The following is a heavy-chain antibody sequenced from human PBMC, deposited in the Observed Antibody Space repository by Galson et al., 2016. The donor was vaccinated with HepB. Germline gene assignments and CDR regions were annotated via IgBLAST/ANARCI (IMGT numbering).Heavy chain of an antibody. CDR3: ARAAVASGNCRNGGCPPSGYFDS. D-gene: IGHD2-8*01. CDR2: VRNKGQGYST. J-gene: IGHJ4*02. CDR1: GFSFSDHY. Sequence: SLRLSCAASGFSFSDHYMDWVRQAPGKGLEWVSRVRNKGQGYSTEYAASVKGRFTISRDDAKNSVYLQMNGLKTEDTAVYYCARAAVASGNCRNGGCPPSGYFDSWGQGALVTVSS. V-gene: IGHV3-72*01.